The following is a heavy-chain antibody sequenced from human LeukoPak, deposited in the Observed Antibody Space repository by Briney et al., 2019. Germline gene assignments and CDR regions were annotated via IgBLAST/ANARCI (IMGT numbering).Heavy chain of an antibody. V-gene: IGHV3-23*01. J-gene: IGHJ4*02. Sequence: GGSLSLSCAASGFNFSSYAMSWVRQAPGKGLEWVSAISGSGGSTYYADSVKGRFTISRDNSKNTLYLQMNSLRAEDTAVYYCAKETVYYDILTGFDYWGQGTLVTVSS. CDR2: ISGSGGST. CDR3: AKETVYYDILTGFDY. CDR1: GFNFSSYA. D-gene: IGHD3-9*01.